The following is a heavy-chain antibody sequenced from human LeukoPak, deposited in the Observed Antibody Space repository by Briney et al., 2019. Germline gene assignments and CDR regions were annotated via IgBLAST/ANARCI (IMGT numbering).Heavy chain of an antibody. D-gene: IGHD1/OR15-1a*01. CDR1: GFTFTTFG. Sequence: QPGRSLRLSCAASGFTFTTFGIHWVRQAPGKGLEWVAAISPHGNIEYYTDSVKGRFTISRDNSKNMIYLQMNSLRGEDSAVYYCAKINNNDDYRGQGNLVTVSS. J-gene: IGHJ4*02. CDR3: AKINNNDDY. CDR2: ISPHGNIE. V-gene: IGHV3-30*18.